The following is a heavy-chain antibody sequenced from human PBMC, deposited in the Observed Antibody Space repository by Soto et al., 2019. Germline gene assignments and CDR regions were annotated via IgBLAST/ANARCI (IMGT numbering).Heavy chain of an antibody. Sequence: QVQLQESGPGLVKPSETLSLTCTVSGGSISSYSWSWIRQAPGKGLEWIGYMYYSGSTNYHPSLKSRVTISIDTSRNQFSLKLSSVTAADTAVYYCARGTFGVVKDWGQGTLVTVSS. CDR1: GGSISSYS. CDR3: ARGTFGVVKD. J-gene: IGHJ4*02. D-gene: IGHD3-3*01. V-gene: IGHV4-59*01. CDR2: MYYSGST.